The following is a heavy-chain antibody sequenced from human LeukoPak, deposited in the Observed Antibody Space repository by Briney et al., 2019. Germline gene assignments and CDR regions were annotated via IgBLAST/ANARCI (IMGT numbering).Heavy chain of an antibody. V-gene: IGHV3-23*01. J-gene: IGHJ4*02. Sequence: GGSLRLSCAASGFTFSSYAMSWVRQAPGKGLEWVSAISGSGGSTYYADSVKSRFTISRDNSKNTLYLQMNSLRAEDTAVYYRARTAYYYDSSGLYDYWGQGTLVTVSS. CDR2: ISGSGGST. CDR1: GFTFSSYA. CDR3: ARTAYYYDSSGLYDY. D-gene: IGHD3-22*01.